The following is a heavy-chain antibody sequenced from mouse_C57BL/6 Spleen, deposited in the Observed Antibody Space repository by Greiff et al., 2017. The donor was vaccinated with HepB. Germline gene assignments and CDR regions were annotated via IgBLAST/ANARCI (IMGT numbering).Heavy chain of an antibody. Sequence: DVKLVESGGGLVKPGGSLKLSCAASGFTFSSYAMSWVRQTPEKRLEWVATISDGGSYTYYPDNVKGRFTISRDNAKNNLYLQMSHLKSEDTAMYYCASLITTVVATGYFDYWGQGTTLTVSS. CDR3: ASLITTVVATGYFDY. CDR1: GFTFSSYA. V-gene: IGHV5-4*03. CDR2: ISDGGSYT. D-gene: IGHD1-1*01. J-gene: IGHJ2*01.